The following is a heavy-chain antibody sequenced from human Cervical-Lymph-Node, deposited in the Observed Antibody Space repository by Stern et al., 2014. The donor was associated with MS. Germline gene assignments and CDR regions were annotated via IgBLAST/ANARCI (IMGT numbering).Heavy chain of an antibody. D-gene: IGHD1-26*01. V-gene: IGHV3-49*03. J-gene: IGHJ6*02. CDR3: ARDRDSGTYSYYGMDV. CDR2: IRSRADAGAI. CDR1: GFTFGDYA. Sequence: EMQLVESGGGLVQPGRSLRLSCRASGFTFGDYAVNWFRQAPGKGLEWVGFIRSRADAGAIESAASEKGRFTISRDDSKSVAYLQMNSLRTEDTAVYYCARDRDSGTYSYYGMDVWGQGTTVSVSS.